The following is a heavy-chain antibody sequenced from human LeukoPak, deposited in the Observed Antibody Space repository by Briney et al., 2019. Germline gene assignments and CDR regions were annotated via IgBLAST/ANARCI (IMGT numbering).Heavy chain of an antibody. CDR1: GGSISSSNW. Sequence: PSGTLSLTCAVSGGSISSSNWWSWVRQPPGKGLEWIGEIYHSGSTNYNPSLKSRVTISVDKSKNQFSLKLSSVTAADTAVYYCARAGYDSSGYYYAYPLDAFDIWGQGTMVTVSS. V-gene: IGHV4-4*02. CDR3: ARAGYDSSGYYYAYPLDAFDI. J-gene: IGHJ3*02. D-gene: IGHD3-22*01. CDR2: IYHSGST.